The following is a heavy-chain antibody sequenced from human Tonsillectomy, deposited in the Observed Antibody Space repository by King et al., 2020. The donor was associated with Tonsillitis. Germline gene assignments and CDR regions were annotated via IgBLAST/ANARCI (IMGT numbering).Heavy chain of an antibody. V-gene: IGHV4-38-2*02. CDR1: GYSISSGYY. CDR3: GRDLRYYGSGSYYSVPDY. Sequence: QLQESGPGLVKPSETLSLSCTVSGYSISSGYYWGWIRQPPGKGLEWIGSIYHSGSTYYNPSLQRRVTISVDTSRNQFSLKLSSVTAADTAVYYCGRDLRYYGSGSYYSVPDYWGQGTLVTVSS. J-gene: IGHJ4*02. CDR2: IYHSGST. D-gene: IGHD3-10*01.